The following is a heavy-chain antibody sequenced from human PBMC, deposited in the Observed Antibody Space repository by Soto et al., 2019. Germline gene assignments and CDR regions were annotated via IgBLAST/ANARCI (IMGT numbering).Heavy chain of an antibody. J-gene: IGHJ4*02. Sequence: SLRLSCAASGFTFSSYGMHWVRQAPGKGLEWVAVIWYDGSNKYYADSVKGRFTISRDNSKNTLYLQMNSLRAEDTAVYYCARSWDDGYNFVFWGPGTVVTVSS. CDR3: ARSWDDGYNFVF. V-gene: IGHV3-33*01. CDR2: IWYDGSNK. D-gene: IGHD5-12*01. CDR1: GFTFSSYG.